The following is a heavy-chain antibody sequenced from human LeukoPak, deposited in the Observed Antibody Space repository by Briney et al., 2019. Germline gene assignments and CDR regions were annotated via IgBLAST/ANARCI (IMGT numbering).Heavy chain of an antibody. CDR2: ISSSGTTI. D-gene: IGHD2-15*01. J-gene: IGHJ4*02. Sequence: GGSLRLSCAASGFTFSSYSMNWVRQAPGKGLEWVSYISSSGTTIYYADSVKGRFTISRDNAKNSLYLQMNSLRGEDTAVYYCARDRSVGGCSGGGCYKALDWGQGAPVTVSS. CDR1: GFTFSSYS. CDR3: ARDRSVGGCSGGGCYKALD. V-gene: IGHV3-48*01.